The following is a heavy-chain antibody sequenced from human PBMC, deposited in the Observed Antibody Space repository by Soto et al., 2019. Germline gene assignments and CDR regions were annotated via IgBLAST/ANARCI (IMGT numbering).Heavy chain of an antibody. Sequence: EVQLVESGGGLVKPGGSLRLSCAASGFTFSSYSMNWVRQAPGQGLEWVSSISSSSCYIYYADSVKGRFTISRDTSKNSLYQQMNSLRVEDTAVYYCARSDEPETTVTTEYYYYYGMDVWGQGSTVTVSS. CDR1: GFTFSSYS. CDR2: ISSSSCYI. D-gene: IGHD4-17*01. V-gene: IGHV3-21*01. CDR3: ARSDEPETTVTTEYYYYYGMDV. J-gene: IGHJ6*02.